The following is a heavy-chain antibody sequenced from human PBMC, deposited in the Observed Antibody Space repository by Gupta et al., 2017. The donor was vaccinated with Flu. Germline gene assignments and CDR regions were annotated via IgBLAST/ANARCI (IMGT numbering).Heavy chain of an antibody. CDR1: GFTFRSYE. CDR3: ARGVGGSGSPDY. CDR2: ISSSGSTI. V-gene: IGHV3-48*03. J-gene: IGHJ4*02. D-gene: IGHD3-10*01. Sequence: EVQLVESGGGLVQPGGSLRLSCAASGFTFRSYEMNWVRQAPGKGLEWVSYISSSGSTIYYADSVKGRFTISRDNAKNSLYLQMNSLRAEDTAVYYCARGVGGSGSPDYWGQGTLVTVSS.